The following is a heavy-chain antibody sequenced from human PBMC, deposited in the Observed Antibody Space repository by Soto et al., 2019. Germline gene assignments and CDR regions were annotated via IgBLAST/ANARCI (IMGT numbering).Heavy chain of an antibody. CDR3: ATSVAGHFDY. J-gene: IGHJ4*02. D-gene: IGHD6-19*01. CDR2: ITSDTATI. CDR1: GFTFNIYS. V-gene: IGHV3-48*02. Sequence: EVQLVESGGGLVQPGGSLRLSCAASGFTFNIYSMNWVRQAPGKGLEWVSYITSDTATIHYADSVRGRFTISRDNAENSLFQQMNSLRDEDTAAYYCATSVAGHFDYWGQGALVTVSS.